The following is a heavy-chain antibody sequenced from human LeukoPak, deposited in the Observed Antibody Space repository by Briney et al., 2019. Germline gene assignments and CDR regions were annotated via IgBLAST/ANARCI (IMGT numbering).Heavy chain of an antibody. V-gene: IGHV4-39*01. Sequence: KPSETLSLIRTRSGGSISIISYYWAWIRQPPGKGLEWFVRIYYSGYIYYSPSLKSRVSISVHISKNQFSLKLRSVTAADSAVYYCASWANYDFWSGEYNFDYWGQGTLVTVSS. CDR1: GGSISIISYY. J-gene: IGHJ4*02. CDR2: IYYSGYI. CDR3: ASWANYDFWSGEYNFDY. D-gene: IGHD3-3*01.